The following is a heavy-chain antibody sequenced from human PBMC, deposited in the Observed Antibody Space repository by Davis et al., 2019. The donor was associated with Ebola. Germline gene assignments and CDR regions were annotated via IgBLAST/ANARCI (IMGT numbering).Heavy chain of an antibody. Sequence: SGPTLVKPTQTLTLTCTFSGFSLSSSGVGVGWIRQPPGKALEWLALIYWNDDKRFSPSLKNRLTITKDSSKNQVVLTMTNMDPADTATYYCAHTLTTLTTGYWFDPWGQGTLVTVSS. J-gene: IGHJ5*02. D-gene: IGHD4-17*01. CDR3: AHTLTTLTTGYWFDP. CDR2: IYWNDDK. V-gene: IGHV2-5*01. CDR1: GFSLSSSGVG.